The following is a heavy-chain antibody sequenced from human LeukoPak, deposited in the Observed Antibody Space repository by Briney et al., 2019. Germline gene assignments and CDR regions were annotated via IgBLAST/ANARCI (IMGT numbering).Heavy chain of an antibody. J-gene: IGHJ3*02. D-gene: IGHD3-22*01. CDR3: AIAPVSYDSSGFGGAGDI. CDR1: GFTFSGYS. Sequence: PGGSLRLSCAASGFTFSGYSMNWVRQAPGKGLEWVSYISSSSSTIYYADSVKGRFTISRDNSKNTMYLQMNSLRAEDTAVYYCAIAPVSYDSSGFGGAGDIWGQGTMVTVSS. CDR2: ISSSSSTI. V-gene: IGHV3-48*01.